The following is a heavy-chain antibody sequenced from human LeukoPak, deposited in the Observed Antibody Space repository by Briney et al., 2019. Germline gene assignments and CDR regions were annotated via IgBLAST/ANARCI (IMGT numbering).Heavy chain of an antibody. CDR1: GGSISSYY. CDR2: IYYSGST. J-gene: IGHJ6*02. V-gene: IGHV4-59*01. Sequence: SETLSLTCTVSGGSISSYYWSWIRQPPGKGLEWIGYIYYSGSTNYNPSLKSRVTISVDTSKNQFSLKLSSVTAADTAVYYCARVDPDFWSGYYTGRYYYYYGMDVWDQGTTVTVSS. CDR3: ARVDPDFWSGYYTGRYYYYYGMDV. D-gene: IGHD3-3*01.